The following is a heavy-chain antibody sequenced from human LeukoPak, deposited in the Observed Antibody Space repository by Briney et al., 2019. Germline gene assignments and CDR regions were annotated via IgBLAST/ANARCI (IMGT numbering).Heavy chain of an antibody. Sequence: SETLSLTCTVSNGSINFVSYYWSWIRQPPGKGLEWLGYIHYTGNTIYNPSLKSRVTISMDMAKNRFSLKVSSVTAADTAVYYCARDGAGMTGTGLDYWGQGILATVSS. CDR1: NGSINFVSYY. CDR3: ARDGAGMTGTGLDY. D-gene: IGHD3-9*01. V-gene: IGHV4-61*01. J-gene: IGHJ4*02. CDR2: IHYTGNT.